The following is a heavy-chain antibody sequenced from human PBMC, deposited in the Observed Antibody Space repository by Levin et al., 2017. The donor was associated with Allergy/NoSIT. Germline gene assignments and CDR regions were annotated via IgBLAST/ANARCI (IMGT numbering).Heavy chain of an antibody. J-gene: IGHJ4*02. CDR2: ISGYNGDT. V-gene: IGHV1-18*01. CDR1: FSSFFPSS. CDR3: ARSHCSSSNCLSQLDS. D-gene: IGHD2-2*01. Sequence: SFPSSFSSFFPSSLPWVRQAPGQGLEWLGWISGYNGDTRFAENLRGRVVMTPYPSTTTAYMELRSLRKDDSAVYYCARSHCSSSNCLSQLDSCGQGTLVTVSS.